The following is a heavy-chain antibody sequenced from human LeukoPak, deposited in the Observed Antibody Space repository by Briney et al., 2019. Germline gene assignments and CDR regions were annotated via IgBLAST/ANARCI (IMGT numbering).Heavy chain of an antibody. CDR1: RFSFRTYG. CDR3: ARDRDYGDYEGSYYGMDV. J-gene: IGHJ6*02. CDR2: TRYGGRNQ. D-gene: IGHD4-17*01. V-gene: IGHV3-33*01. Sequence: GRSLTHSRPASRFSFRTYGVHSVRQAPAKGREGVAVTRYGGRNQYYLDSVQDRFSISRDYLDITIYLQMNSLRAEDTAVYYCARDRDYGDYEGSYYGMDVWGQGTTVTVS.